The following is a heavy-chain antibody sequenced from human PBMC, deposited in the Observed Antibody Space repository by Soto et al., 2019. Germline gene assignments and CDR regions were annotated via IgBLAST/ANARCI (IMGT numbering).Heavy chain of an antibody. J-gene: IGHJ4*02. CDR2: IYTSGST. CDR1: GGSISSYY. D-gene: IGHD4-17*01. Sequence: SETLSLTCTVSGGSISSYYWSRIRQPAGKGLEWIGRIYTSGSTNYNPSLKSRVTMSVDTSKNQFSLKLSSVTAADTAVYYCARDAPYGDYPFDYWGQGTLVTVSS. CDR3: ARDAPYGDYPFDY. V-gene: IGHV4-4*07.